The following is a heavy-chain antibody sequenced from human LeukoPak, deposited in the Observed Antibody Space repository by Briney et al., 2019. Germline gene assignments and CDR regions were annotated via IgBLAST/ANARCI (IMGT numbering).Heavy chain of an antibody. D-gene: IGHD3-22*01. Sequence: PGGSLRLSCAASGFTFSSYSMNWVRQAPGKGLEWVSAISGSGGSTYYADSVKGRFTISRDNSKNTLYLQMNSLRAEDTAVYYCAKDPPAYYYDSSGFNWFDPWGQGTLVTVSS. CDR1: GFTFSSYS. CDR3: AKDPPAYYYDSSGFNWFDP. CDR2: ISGSGGST. J-gene: IGHJ5*02. V-gene: IGHV3-23*01.